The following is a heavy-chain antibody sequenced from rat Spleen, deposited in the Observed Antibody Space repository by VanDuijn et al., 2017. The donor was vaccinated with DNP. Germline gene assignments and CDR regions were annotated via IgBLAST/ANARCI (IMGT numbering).Heavy chain of an antibody. D-gene: IGHD1-2*01. CDR3: ARQDYSSYKAFFDY. V-gene: IGHV5S11*01. J-gene: IGHJ2*01. CDR1: GFTFSDYY. CDR2: IRFDGATT. Sequence: EVHLVESGGGLVQPGRSLKLSCAASGFTFSDYYMAWVRQAPTKGLEWVAYIRFDGATTYYGDSVKGRFTISRDNAKSTLYLQMDSLRSEETATYYCARQDYSSYKAFFDYWGQGVMVTVSS.